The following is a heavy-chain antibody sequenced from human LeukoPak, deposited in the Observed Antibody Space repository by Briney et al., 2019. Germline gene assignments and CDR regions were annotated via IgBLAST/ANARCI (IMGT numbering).Heavy chain of an antibody. V-gene: IGHV4-4*02. CDR1: GGSISSSNW. CDR2: IYHSGST. J-gene: IGHJ4*02. D-gene: IGHD6-19*01. Sequence: SGTLSLTCAVSGGSISSSNWWSWVRPPPGKGLEWIGEIYHSGSTNYNPSLKSRVTISVDKSKNQFSLKLSSVTAADTAVYYCARAAFGSGWYAGLDYWGQGTLVTVS. CDR3: ARAAFGSGWYAGLDY.